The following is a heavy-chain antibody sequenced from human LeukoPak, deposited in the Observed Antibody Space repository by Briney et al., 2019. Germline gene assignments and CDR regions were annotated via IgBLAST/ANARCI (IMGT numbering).Heavy chain of an antibody. CDR2: ISGSGGST. V-gene: IGHV3-23*01. CDR1: GFTFSSYA. CDR3: AKPLNWGGFDY. Sequence: GGSLRLSCAASGFTFSSYAISWVRQAPGKGLGWVSAISGSGGSTSYADSVKGQFTISRDNSKNTLYLQMNSLRAEDTAVYYCAKPLNWGGFDYWGQGTLVTVSS. J-gene: IGHJ4*02. D-gene: IGHD3-10*01.